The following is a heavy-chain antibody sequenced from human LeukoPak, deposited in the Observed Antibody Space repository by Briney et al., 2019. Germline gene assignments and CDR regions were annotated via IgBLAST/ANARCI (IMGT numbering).Heavy chain of an antibody. V-gene: IGHV1-2*02. CDR3: ARLPYTMVRGVDDAFDI. D-gene: IGHD3-10*01. CDR2: INPNSGGT. Sequence: ASVKVSCKASGYTFTGYYMHWVRQAPRQGLEWMGWINPNSGGTNYAQKFQGRVTMTRDTSISTAYMELSRLRSDDTAVYYCARLPYTMVRGVDDAFDIWGQGTMVTVSS. CDR1: GYTFTGYY. J-gene: IGHJ3*02.